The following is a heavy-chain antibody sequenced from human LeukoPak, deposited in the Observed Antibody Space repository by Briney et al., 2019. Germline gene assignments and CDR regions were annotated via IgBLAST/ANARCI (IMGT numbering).Heavy chain of an antibody. CDR1: GFTFGSFS. V-gene: IGHV3-23*01. CDR3: AKGSVGNADFAS. CDR2: IIVSGTT. D-gene: IGHD6-25*01. Sequence: PGGSLRLSCAASGFTFGSFSMTWVRQAPGKGLEWVSSIIVSGTTYYADSVKGRFTISRDSFRGTLFLQMDSLRVEDTAVYFCAKGSVGNADFASWGQGALVTVSS. J-gene: IGHJ4*02.